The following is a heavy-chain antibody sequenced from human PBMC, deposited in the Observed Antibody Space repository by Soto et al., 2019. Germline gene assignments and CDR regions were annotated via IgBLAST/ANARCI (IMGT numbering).Heavy chain of an antibody. CDR2: MSYDGTTK. V-gene: IGHV3-30-3*01. CDR3: AREVLWSRYFDY. J-gene: IGHJ4*02. CDR1: GFIFSNYG. D-gene: IGHD3-10*01. Sequence: QVQLVESGGGVVQPGRSLRLSCAASGFIFSNYGMHWVRQAPGKGLEWVAVMSYDGTTKYSADSVKGRFTISRDNSKKTLYLQRTSLRPEDTAVYYCAREVLWSRYFDYWGQGTLVTVSS.